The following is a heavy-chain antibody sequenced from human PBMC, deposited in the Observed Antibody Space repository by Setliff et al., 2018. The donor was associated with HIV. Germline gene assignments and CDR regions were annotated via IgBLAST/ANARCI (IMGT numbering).Heavy chain of an antibody. Sequence: SETLSLTCTVSRDSINGHWWSWIRQPPGKGLEWTGSIHYSGITHYNPSLKSRLTMSVDTSKNQVSLKLTSVTAADTAVYYCARGGPDYYDYPYFDSWGQGTLVTVSS. V-gene: IGHV4-59*11. J-gene: IGHJ4*02. CDR3: ARGGPDYYDYPYFDS. CDR2: IHYSGIT. D-gene: IGHD3-22*01. CDR1: RDSINGHW.